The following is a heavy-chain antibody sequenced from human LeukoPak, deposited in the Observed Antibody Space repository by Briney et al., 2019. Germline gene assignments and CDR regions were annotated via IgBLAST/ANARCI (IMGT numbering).Heavy chain of an antibody. CDR1: GFTFSSYA. CDR3: ASGYYYDSSGYKDY. D-gene: IGHD3-22*01. Sequence: GGSLRLSCAASGFTFSSYAMSWVRQAPGKGLEWVSAISGSGGSTYYADSVKGRFTISRDNAKNSLNLQMNSLRAEDTAVYYCASGYYYDSSGYKDYWGQGTLVTVSS. J-gene: IGHJ4*02. V-gene: IGHV3-23*01. CDR2: ISGSGGST.